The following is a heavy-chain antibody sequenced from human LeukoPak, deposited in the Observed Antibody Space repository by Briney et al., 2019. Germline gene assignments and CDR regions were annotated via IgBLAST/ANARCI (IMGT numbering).Heavy chain of an antibody. J-gene: IGHJ4*02. V-gene: IGHV7-4-1*02. Sequence: GASVKVSCKASGYTFTSYAMNWVRQAPGQGLEWMGWINTNTGNPTYAQGFTGRFVFSLDTSVSTAYLQISSLKAEDTAVYYCASPSLYYYDSSGYPRPFDYWGQGTLVTVSS. CDR3: ASPSLYYYDSSGYPRPFDY. CDR2: INTNTGNP. D-gene: IGHD3-22*01. CDR1: GYTFTSYA.